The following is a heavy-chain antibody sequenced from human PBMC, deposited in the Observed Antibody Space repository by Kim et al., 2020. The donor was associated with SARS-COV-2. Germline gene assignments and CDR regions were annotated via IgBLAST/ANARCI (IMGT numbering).Heavy chain of an antibody. Sequence: SETLSLTCTVSGGSISSSSYYWGWIRQPPGKGLEWIGSIYYSGSTYYNPSLKSRVTISVDTSKNQFSLKLSSVTAADTSVYYCASQQPNTMFGVVTLGGGFDPWGQGTLVTVSS. V-gene: IGHV4-39*01. CDR2: IYYSGST. CDR1: GGSISSSSYY. CDR3: ASQQPNTMFGVVTLGGGFDP. D-gene: IGHD3-3*01. J-gene: IGHJ5*02.